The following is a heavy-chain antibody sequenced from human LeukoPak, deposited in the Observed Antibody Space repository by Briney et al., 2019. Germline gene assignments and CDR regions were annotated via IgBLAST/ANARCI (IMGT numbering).Heavy chain of an antibody. CDR3: AGHDFWSGYYIY. V-gene: IGHV4-59*01. J-gene: IGHJ4*02. D-gene: IGHD3-3*01. Sequence: SETLSLTCTVSGGSISSYYWSWIRQPPGKGLEWIGYIYYSGSTNYNPSLKSRVTISVDTSKNQFSLKLSPVTAADTAVYYCAGHDFWSGYYIYWGQGTLVTVSS. CDR1: GGSISSYY. CDR2: IYYSGST.